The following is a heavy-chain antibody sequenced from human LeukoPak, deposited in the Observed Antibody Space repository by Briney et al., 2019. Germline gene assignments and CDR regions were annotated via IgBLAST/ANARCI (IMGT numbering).Heavy chain of an antibody. CDR1: GYTFTGYY. Sequence: ASVKVSCKASGYTFTGYYIHWVRQAPGQGLEWMGWINPNSGGTNYAQKFQDRVTMTGDTSISTAYMELSRLRFDDTAVYYCARSPHILTGENFDYWGQGTLVTVSS. CDR3: ARSPHILTGENFDY. J-gene: IGHJ4*02. D-gene: IGHD3-9*01. CDR2: INPNSGGT. V-gene: IGHV1-2*02.